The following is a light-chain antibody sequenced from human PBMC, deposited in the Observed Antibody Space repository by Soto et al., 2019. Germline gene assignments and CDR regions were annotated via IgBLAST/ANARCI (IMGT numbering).Light chain of an antibody. Sequence: QSALTQPPSASGSPGQSVTISCTGTSSDVGGYDFVSWYQQHPGKAPKILIYEVSKRASGVPDRFSGSKSGNTASLTVSGLQPDDEADYYCSSNAGINNVLFGGGTKVTVL. CDR1: SSDVGGYDF. CDR2: EVS. J-gene: IGLJ2*01. CDR3: SSNAGINNVL. V-gene: IGLV2-8*01.